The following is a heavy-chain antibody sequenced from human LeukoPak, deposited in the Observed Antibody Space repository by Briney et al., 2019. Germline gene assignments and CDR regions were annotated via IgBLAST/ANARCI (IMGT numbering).Heavy chain of an antibody. J-gene: IGHJ4*02. V-gene: IGHV3-21*01. Sequence: PGGSPRLSCAASGFTFSSYSMTWVRQAPGKGLEWVSSISSSSSYIYYADSVKGRFTISRDNAKNSLYLQMNSLRAEDTAVYYCARALVPAAKFDYWGQGTLVTVSS. CDR1: GFTFSSYS. CDR3: ARALVPAAKFDY. CDR2: ISSSSSYI. D-gene: IGHD2-2*01.